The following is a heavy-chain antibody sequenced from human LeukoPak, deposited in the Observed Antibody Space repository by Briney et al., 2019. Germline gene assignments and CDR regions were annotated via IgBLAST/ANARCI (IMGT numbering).Heavy chain of an antibody. CDR2: TYYRSKWYN. V-gene: IGHV6-1*01. J-gene: IGHJ4*02. CDR1: GDSVSSNSAA. CDR3: ARDPTTYGDYPGLFDY. Sequence: SQTLSLTCAISGDSVSSNSAAWNWIRQSPSRGLEWLGRTYYRSKWYNDYAVSVKSRITINPDTSKNQFSLQLNSVTPEDTAVYYCARDPTTYGDYPGLFDYWGQGTLVTVSS. D-gene: IGHD4-17*01.